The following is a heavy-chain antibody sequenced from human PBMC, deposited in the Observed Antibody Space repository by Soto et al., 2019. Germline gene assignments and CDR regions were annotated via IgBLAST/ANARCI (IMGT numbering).Heavy chain of an antibody. CDR1: GGSISSSSYY. CDR3: ASLRFLEWDYMDV. J-gene: IGHJ6*03. CDR2: IYYSGST. Sequence: SETLSLTCTVSGGSISSSSYYWGWIRQPPGKGLEWIGSIYYSGSTYYNPSLKSRVTISVDTSKNQFSLKLSSVTAADTAVYYCASLRFLEWDYMDVWGKGTTVTVSS. D-gene: IGHD3-3*01. V-gene: IGHV4-39*01.